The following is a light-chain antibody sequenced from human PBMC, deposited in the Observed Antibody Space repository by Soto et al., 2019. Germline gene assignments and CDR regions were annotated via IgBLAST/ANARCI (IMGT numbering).Light chain of an antibody. J-gene: IGKJ4*01. CDR3: QQRCNWPPT. V-gene: IGKV3-11*01. CDR2: SAS. Sequence: EIVLTQSPATLSLSPGERATLSCRASQNVGHDLVWYHQKRGQAPRLLIYSASNRATGIPARFSGSGSGKDFTLTISSLGPEDFAAYYCQQRCNWPPTVGGGTKVEIK. CDR1: QNVGHD.